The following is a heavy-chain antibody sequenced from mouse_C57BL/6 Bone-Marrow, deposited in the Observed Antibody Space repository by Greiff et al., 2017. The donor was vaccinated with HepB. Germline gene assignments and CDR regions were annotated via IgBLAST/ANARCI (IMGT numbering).Heavy chain of an antibody. J-gene: IGHJ3*01. CDR1: GYAFSSSW. V-gene: IGHV1-82*01. D-gene: IGHD3-2*02. Sequence: VKLQQSGPELVKPGASVKISCKASGYAFSSSWMNWVKQRPGKGLEWIGRIYPGDGDTNYNGKFKGKATLTADKSSSTAYMQLSSLTSEDSAVYFCAIDSSGYGFAYWGQGTLVTVSA. CDR3: AIDSSGYGFAY. CDR2: IYPGDGDT.